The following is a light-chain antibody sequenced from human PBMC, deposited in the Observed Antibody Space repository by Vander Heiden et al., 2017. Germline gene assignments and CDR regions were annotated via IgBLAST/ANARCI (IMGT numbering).Light chain of an antibody. J-gene: IGLJ1*01. CDR1: RSDVGSQDF. CDR2: DVN. CDR3: CSYADTYYV. V-gene: IGLV2-23*02. Sequence: QSALTQPASVSGSPGQSITISCTGTRSDVGSQDFVAWYQQHPGKVPKLIIYDVNKRPSGVSNRFSGSKSGNTAFLTISGLQAEDETDYYCCSYADTYYVFGTGTNV.